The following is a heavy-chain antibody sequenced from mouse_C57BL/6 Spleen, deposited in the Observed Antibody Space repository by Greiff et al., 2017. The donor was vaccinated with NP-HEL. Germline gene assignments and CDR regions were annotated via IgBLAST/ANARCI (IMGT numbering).Heavy chain of an antibody. D-gene: IGHD1-1*01. J-gene: IGHJ2*01. CDR1: GYTFTSYW. V-gene: IGHV1-50*01. CDR3: ARPDYGSSLYYFDY. Sequence: VQLQQPGAELVKPGASVKLSCKASGYTFTSYWMQWVKQRPGQGLEWTGEIDPSDSYTNYNQKFKGKATLTVDTSSSTAYMQLSSLTSEDSAVYYCARPDYGSSLYYFDYWGQGTTLTVSS. CDR2: IDPSDSYT.